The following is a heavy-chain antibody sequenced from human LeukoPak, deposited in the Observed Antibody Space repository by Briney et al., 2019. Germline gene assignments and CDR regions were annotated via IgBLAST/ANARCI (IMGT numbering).Heavy chain of an antibody. CDR1: GFSFSTYS. V-gene: IGHV3-23*01. D-gene: IGHD6-13*01. CDR2: ITGSGANT. CDR3: ARDEKKGIAAAGTV. J-gene: IGHJ4*02. Sequence: GGSLRLSCAGSGFSFSTYSMNWFGQAPGKGLEWASGITGSGANTYYADSVKGRFTISRDNAKNTLYLQMNSLRAEDTAVYYCARDEKKGIAAAGTVWGQGTLVTVSS.